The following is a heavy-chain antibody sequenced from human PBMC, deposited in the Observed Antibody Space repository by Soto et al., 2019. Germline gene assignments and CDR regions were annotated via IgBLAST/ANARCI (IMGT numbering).Heavy chain of an antibody. V-gene: IGHV5-51*01. CDR1: GYSFTSYW. CDR2: IYPGDSDT. D-gene: IGHD1-1*01. CDR3: ATNGNWNNWNYYYYGMDV. Sequence: PGESLKISCKGSGYSFTSYWIGWVRQMPGKGLEWMGIIYPGDSDTRYSPSFQGQVTISADKSISTAYLQWSSLKASDTAMYYCATNGNWNNWNYYYYGMDVWGQGTTVTVLL. J-gene: IGHJ6*02.